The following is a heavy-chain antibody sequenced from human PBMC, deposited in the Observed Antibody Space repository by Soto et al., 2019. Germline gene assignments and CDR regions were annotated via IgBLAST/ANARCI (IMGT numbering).Heavy chain of an antibody. CDR3: AKDQISPSCSGGSCYPGY. V-gene: IGHV3-30*18. Sequence: LILSCAASGFTFSSYGMHWVRQAPGEGLEGGAVISYGGSNKYYADTVKARFTIARDNSRNTLYLQMNSLRAEDTAVYYCAKDQISPSCSGGSCYPGYWGQATLVTAYS. D-gene: IGHD2-15*01. CDR2: ISYGGSNK. J-gene: IGHJ4*02. CDR1: GFTFSSYG.